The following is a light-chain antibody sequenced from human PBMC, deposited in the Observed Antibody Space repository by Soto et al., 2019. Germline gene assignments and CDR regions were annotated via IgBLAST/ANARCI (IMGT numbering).Light chain of an antibody. V-gene: IGKV1-5*03. CDR1: DNIAPW. CDR3: QHFYDYPHS. CDR2: KAA. Sequence: DIQMTQSPSTLPASVGDRVAITCRASDNIAPWVAWYQQKPGKAPKLLIYKAANLADEVPSRFAGSGSGTDFTLTITRLQPDDFATYYCQHFYDYPHSFGPGTKVDIK. J-gene: IGKJ3*01.